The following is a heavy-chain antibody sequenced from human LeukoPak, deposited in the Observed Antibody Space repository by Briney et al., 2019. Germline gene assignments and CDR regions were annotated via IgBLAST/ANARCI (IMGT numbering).Heavy chain of an antibody. D-gene: IGHD3-22*01. J-gene: IGHJ3*02. CDR3: ARGGSSGSSGAFDI. V-gene: IGHV1-46*01. CDR2: INPSGGST. Sequence: ATVKVSCKASGGTFSSYAISWVRQAPGQGLEWMGIINPSGGSTSYAQKFQGRVTMTRDMSTSTVYMELSSLRSEDTAVYYCARGGSSGSSGAFDIWGQGTMVTVSS. CDR1: GGTFSSYA.